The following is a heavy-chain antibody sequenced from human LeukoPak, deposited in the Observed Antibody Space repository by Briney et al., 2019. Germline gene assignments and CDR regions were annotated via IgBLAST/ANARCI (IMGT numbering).Heavy chain of an antibody. CDR2: ISYDGSNK. Sequence: PGGSLRLSCAASGFTFSSYGMHWVRQAPGKGLEWVAVISYDGSNKYYADSVKGRFTISRDNSKNTLYLQMNSLRAEDTAVYYCAKGSAGYGSQAFDYWGQGTLVTVSS. D-gene: IGHD3-10*01. J-gene: IGHJ4*02. V-gene: IGHV3-30*18. CDR3: AKGSAGYGSQAFDY. CDR1: GFTFSSYG.